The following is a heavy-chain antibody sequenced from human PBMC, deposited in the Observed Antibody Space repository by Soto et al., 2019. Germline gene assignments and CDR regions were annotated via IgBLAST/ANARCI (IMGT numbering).Heavy chain of an antibody. CDR1: GYTFTSYG. D-gene: IGHD3-3*01. CDR2: ISAYNGNT. Sequence: ASVKVSCKASGYTFTSYGISWVRQAPGQGLEWMGWISAYNGNTNYAQKLQGRVTMTTDTSTSTAYMGLRSLRSDDTAVYYCAREYDFWSGYSPRYYGMDVWGQGTTVTVSS. V-gene: IGHV1-18*04. CDR3: AREYDFWSGYSPRYYGMDV. J-gene: IGHJ6*02.